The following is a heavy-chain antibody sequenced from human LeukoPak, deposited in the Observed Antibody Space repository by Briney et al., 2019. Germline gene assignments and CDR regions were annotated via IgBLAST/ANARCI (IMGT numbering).Heavy chain of an antibody. V-gene: IGHV4-4*07. CDR3: ARPGYCSSTSCYTLKHYYYYYMDV. Sequence: SETLSLTCTVSGGSISSYYWSWIRQPAGKGLEWIGRIHPSGSTYYNPSLKSRVTISVDTSKNQFSLKLSSVTAADTAVYYCARPGYCSSTSCYTLKHYYYYYMDVWGKGTTVTVSS. J-gene: IGHJ6*03. CDR2: IHPSGST. D-gene: IGHD2-2*02. CDR1: GGSISSYY.